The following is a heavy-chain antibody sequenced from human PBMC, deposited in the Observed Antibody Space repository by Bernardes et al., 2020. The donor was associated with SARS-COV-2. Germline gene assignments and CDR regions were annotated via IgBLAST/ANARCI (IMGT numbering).Heavy chain of an antibody. CDR1: GGSLSGYY. Sequence: SETLSLTCAVYGGSLSGYYWNWIRQPPGKGLEWIGEINYSGSTNYNPSLKSRVTISVDTSKNQFSLKLSSVTAADTAVYYCARAVGGIWCFDLWGRGTLVTVSS. CDR2: INYSGST. J-gene: IGHJ2*01. V-gene: IGHV4-34*01. CDR3: ARAVGGIWCFDL. D-gene: IGHD3-10*01.